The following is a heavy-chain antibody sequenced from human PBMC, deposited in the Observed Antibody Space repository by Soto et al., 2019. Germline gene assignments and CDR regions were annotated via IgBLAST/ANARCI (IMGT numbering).Heavy chain of an antibody. D-gene: IGHD3-16*01. Sequence: HITLKESGPPLVKPTQPLTLTCIFSGFSFSADGVGVGWIRQPPGKTLEWLALIYWDDDTRYRPSLKSRLTITKDSSKNQVVLTMTNMDPLDTATYYCAHAFGGTSWPNDAFDVWGQGTVVTVSS. CDR3: AHAFGGTSWPNDAFDV. CDR1: GFSFSADGVG. V-gene: IGHV2-5*02. CDR2: IYWDDDT. J-gene: IGHJ3*01.